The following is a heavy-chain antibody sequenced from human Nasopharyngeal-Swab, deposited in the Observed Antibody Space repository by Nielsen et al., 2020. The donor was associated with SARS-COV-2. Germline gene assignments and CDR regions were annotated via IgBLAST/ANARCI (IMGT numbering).Heavy chain of an antibody. V-gene: IGHV3-23*01. D-gene: IGHD6-13*01. Sequence: GESLKISCAASGFTFSSYAMSWVRQAPGKGLEWVSAISGSGGSTYYADSVKGRLTISRDNSKNTLYLQMNSLRAEDTAVYYCAKELRTRGAYSSSWYDWFDPWGQGTLVTVSS. J-gene: IGHJ5*02. CDR1: GFTFSSYA. CDR2: ISGSGGST. CDR3: AKELRTRGAYSSSWYDWFDP.